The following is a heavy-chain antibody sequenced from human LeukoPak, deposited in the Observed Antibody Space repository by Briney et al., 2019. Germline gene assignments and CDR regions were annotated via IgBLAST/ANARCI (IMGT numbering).Heavy chain of an antibody. CDR2: IIDSGIST. D-gene: IGHD1-26*01. Sequence: GGSLRLSCAASGLTFNSYAMTWVRQAPEKGLEWVSSIIDSGISTYYGDSVKGRFTISRDNSKNTLYLQMNSLRAEDAAVYYCAKGSRGSYDYWGQGTLVTVSS. CDR3: AKGSRGSYDY. CDR1: GLTFNSYA. J-gene: IGHJ4*02. V-gene: IGHV3-23*01.